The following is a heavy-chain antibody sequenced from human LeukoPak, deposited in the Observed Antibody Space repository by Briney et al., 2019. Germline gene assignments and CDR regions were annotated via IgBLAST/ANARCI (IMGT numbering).Heavy chain of an antibody. CDR1: GYSFTRYW. CDR3: ATESPSGNYFDY. CDR2: IYPSDSDT. J-gene: IGHJ4*02. Sequence: GESLKISCKGSGYSFTRYWIGWVRQMPGRGLEWMGIIYPSDSDTRYSPSFQGQVTISADKSISTAFLQWSSLKASDTAMYYCATESPSGNYFDYWGQGTLVTVSS. V-gene: IGHV5-51*01.